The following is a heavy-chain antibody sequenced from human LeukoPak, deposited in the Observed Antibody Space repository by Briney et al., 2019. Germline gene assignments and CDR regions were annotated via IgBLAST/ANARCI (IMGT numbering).Heavy chain of an antibody. CDR1: GFTFSSYA. CDR3: AKDSSGSWRKGSYFDY. CDR2: ISGSGGST. Sequence: PGGSLRLSCAASGFTFSSYAMSWVRQAPGKGLEWVSAISGSGGSTYYADSMKGRFTISRDNSKNTLYLQMNSLRAEDTAVYYCAKDSSGSWRKGSYFDYWGQGTLVTVSS. D-gene: IGHD6-13*01. J-gene: IGHJ4*02. V-gene: IGHV3-23*01.